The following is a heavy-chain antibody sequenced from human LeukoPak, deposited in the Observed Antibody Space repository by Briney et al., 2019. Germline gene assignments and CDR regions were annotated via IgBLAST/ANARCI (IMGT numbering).Heavy chain of an antibody. V-gene: IGHV1-2*06. CDR1: GYTFTGYY. Sequence: GASVKVSCKASGYTFTGYYMHWVRQAPGQGLEWMGRINPNSGGTDYAQKFQGRFTMTRDTSISTAYMELSRLRSDDTAVYYCARAGPDTAMVTGLDYWGQGTLVTVSS. D-gene: IGHD5-18*01. CDR2: INPNSGGT. J-gene: IGHJ4*02. CDR3: ARAGPDTAMVTGLDY.